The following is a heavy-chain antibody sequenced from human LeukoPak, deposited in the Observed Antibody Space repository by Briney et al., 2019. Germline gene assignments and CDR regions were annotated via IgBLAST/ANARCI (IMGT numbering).Heavy chain of an antibody. V-gene: IGHV4-59*08. Sequence: PSETLSLTCTVPGGSISSYYWSWIRQPPGKGLEWIGFVYATGTTNYNPSLKSRLSISVDSSKNQFSLNLSSVTAADTAVYYCARQPAADPHTRYFFDYWGQGTLVSVSS. J-gene: IGHJ4*02. CDR3: ARQPAADPHTRYFFDY. D-gene: IGHD6-25*01. CDR2: VYATGTT. CDR1: GGSISSYY.